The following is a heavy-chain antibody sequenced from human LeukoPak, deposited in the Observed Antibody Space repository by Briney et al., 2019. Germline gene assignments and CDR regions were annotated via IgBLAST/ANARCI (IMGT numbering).Heavy chain of an antibody. D-gene: IGHD6-19*01. V-gene: IGHV4-34*01. Sequence: SETLSLTCAVYGRSFSGYYWSWIRQPPGKGLEWIGEINHSGSTNYNPSLKSRVTISVDTSKNQFSLKLSSVTAADTAVYYCARALRWLTYNWFDPWGQGTLVTVSS. CDR2: INHSGST. CDR3: ARALRWLTYNWFDP. CDR1: GRSFSGYY. J-gene: IGHJ5*02.